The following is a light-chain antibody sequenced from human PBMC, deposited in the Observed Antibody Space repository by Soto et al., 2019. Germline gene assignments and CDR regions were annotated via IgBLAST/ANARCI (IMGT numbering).Light chain of an antibody. CDR1: QSVNSN. CDR2: DAS. J-gene: IGKJ1*01. V-gene: IGKV3-15*01. Sequence: EVVMTQSPATLSLSPGERATLSCRASQSVNSNLAWYQQKPGQTPSLLIYDASTRATGVPARFSGSGSGTEFTLTIRSLQSEDSEVYYWQEYDYWQTFGQGTTVEI. CDR3: QEYDYWQT.